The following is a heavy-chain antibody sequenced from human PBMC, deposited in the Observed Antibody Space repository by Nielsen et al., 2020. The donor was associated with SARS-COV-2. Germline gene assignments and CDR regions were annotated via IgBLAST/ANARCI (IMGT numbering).Heavy chain of an antibody. CDR1: GYSLTSYW. V-gene: IGHV5-10-1*01. CDR3: ARQFRAAAGLGWFDP. D-gene: IGHD6-13*01. J-gene: IGHJ5*02. CDR2: IDPSDSYT. Sequence: GESLKISCKGSGYSLTSYWISWVRQMPGKGLEWMGRIDPSDSYTNYSPSFQGHVTISADKSISTAYLQWSSLKASDTAMYYCARQFRAAAGLGWFDPWGQGTLVTVSS.